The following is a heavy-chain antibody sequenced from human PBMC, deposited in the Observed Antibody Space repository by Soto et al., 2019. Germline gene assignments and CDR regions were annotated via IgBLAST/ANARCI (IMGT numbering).Heavy chain of an antibody. V-gene: IGHV4-39*01. CDR2: IYYSGST. CDR3: ARHEAGWYFDS. Sequence: SGTLSLTFTVSRGSISSGTDYWAWIRQPPGKGLEWIANIYYSGSTFYNPSLKSRVTISLDTSKNQFSLKLRSVTAADTAVYYCARHEAGWYFDSWGQGTMVTVSS. J-gene: IGHJ4*02. CDR1: RGSISSGTDY. D-gene: IGHD6-25*01.